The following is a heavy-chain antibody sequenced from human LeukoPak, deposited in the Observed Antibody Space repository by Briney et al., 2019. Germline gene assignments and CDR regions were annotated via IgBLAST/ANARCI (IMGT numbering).Heavy chain of an antibody. CDR2: VDPEDGET. CDR1: EYTFTDYY. Sequence: GASVKVSCKASEYTFTDYYMHWVQQAPGKGLEWMGRVDPEDGETIYAEKFQGRVTITADTSTDTAYMELSSLRSEDTAVYYCATPSSIVGATPVDYWGQGTLVTVSS. J-gene: IGHJ4*02. D-gene: IGHD1-26*01. V-gene: IGHV1-69-2*01. CDR3: ATPSSIVGATPVDY.